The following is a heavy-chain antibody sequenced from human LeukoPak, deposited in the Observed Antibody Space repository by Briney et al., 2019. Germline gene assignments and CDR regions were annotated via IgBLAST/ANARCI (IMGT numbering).Heavy chain of an antibody. V-gene: IGHV3-33*01. D-gene: IGHD6-13*01. CDR3: ARHVYSSSWYIYYYGMDV. CDR1: GFTFSSYG. Sequence: AGGSLRLSCAASGFTFSSYGMHWVRQAPGKGLEWVAVIWYDGSNKYYADSVKGRFTISRDNSKNTLYLQMNSLRAEDTAVYYCARHVYSSSWYIYYYGMDVWGQGTTAPVSS. J-gene: IGHJ6*02. CDR2: IWYDGSNK.